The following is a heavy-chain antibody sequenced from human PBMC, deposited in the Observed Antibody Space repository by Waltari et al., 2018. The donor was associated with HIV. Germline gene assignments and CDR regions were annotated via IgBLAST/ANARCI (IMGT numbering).Heavy chain of an antibody. Sequence: EVQLVESGGGLVKPGGSLRLSCAASGFTFSSYSMNWVRQAPGKGLEWVSSISSSSSYIYYADSVKGRFTISRDNAKNSLYLQMNSLRAEDTAVYYCARDTSNYVSSVYYYGMDVWGQGTTVTVSS. CDR3: ARDTSNYVSSVYYYGMDV. CDR2: ISSSSSYI. J-gene: IGHJ6*02. CDR1: GFTFSSYS. V-gene: IGHV3-21*01. D-gene: IGHD4-4*01.